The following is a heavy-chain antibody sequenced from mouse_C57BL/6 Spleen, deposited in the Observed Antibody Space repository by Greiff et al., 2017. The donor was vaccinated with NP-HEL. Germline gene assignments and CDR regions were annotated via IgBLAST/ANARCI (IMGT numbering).Heavy chain of an antibody. V-gene: IGHV1-81*01. Sequence: QVQLKESGAELARPGASVKLSCKASGYTFTSYGISWVKQRTGQGLEWIGEIYPRSGNTYYNEKFKGKATLTADKSSSTAYMELRSLTSEDSAVYFCGYDYDEGGLDYWGQGTTLTVSS. CDR2: IYPRSGNT. CDR1: GYTFTSYG. CDR3: GYDYDEGGLDY. D-gene: IGHD2-4*01. J-gene: IGHJ2*01.